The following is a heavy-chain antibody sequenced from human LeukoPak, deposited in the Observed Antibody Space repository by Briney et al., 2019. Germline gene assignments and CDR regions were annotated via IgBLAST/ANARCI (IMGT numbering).Heavy chain of an antibody. V-gene: IGHV3-23*01. CDR1: GFTFSGYA. D-gene: IGHD6-13*01. CDR3: AKSSSSWSYYFNY. J-gene: IGHJ4*02. CDR2: ITITGSSP. Sequence: PGGSLRLSCAASGFTFSGYAMAWVRQAPGKGLEWVSSITITGSSPSYADSVKGRFTVSRDNSKNTLYLQMNSLRAEDTAVYLCAKSSSSWSYYFNYWGQGTLVTVSS.